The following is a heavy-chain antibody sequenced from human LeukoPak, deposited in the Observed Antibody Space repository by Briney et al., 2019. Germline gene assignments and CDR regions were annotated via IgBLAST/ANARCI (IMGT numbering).Heavy chain of an antibody. Sequence: SETLSLTCTVSGGSISGYYWSWIRQPPGKGLEWIGYIYYSGSTNYNPSLKGRVTISLDTSKNQFSLRVSSVTAADTAVYYCARVRGGATTVLDYWGQGTLVTVSS. CDR3: ARVRGGATTVLDY. J-gene: IGHJ4*02. V-gene: IGHV4-59*01. D-gene: IGHD1-26*01. CDR2: IYYSGST. CDR1: GGSISGYY.